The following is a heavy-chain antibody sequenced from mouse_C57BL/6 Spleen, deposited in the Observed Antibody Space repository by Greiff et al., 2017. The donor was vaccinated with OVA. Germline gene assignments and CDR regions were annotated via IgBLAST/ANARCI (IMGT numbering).Heavy chain of an antibody. J-gene: IGHJ2*01. V-gene: IGHV1-50*01. CDR1: GYTFTSYW. CDR2: IDPSDSYT. CDR3: ARRTRNY. Sequence: VQLQQPGAELVKPGASVKLSCKASGYTFTSYWMQWVKQRPGQGLEWIGEIDPSDSYTNYNQKFKGKATLTVDTSSSTAYMQLSSLTSEDSAVYYCARRTRNYWGQGTTLTVSS.